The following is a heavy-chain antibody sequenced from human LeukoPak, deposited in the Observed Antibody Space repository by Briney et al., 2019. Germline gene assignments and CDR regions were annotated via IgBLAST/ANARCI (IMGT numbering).Heavy chain of an antibody. CDR2: TRGGGSGT. CDR1: GFTFSSYA. J-gene: IGHJ3*02. D-gene: IGHD3-22*01. V-gene: IGHV3-23*01. CDR3: AKDPGLDAFDI. Sequence: GGSLRLSCAASGFTFSSYAMSWVLQAPGKGLEGVSATRGGGSGTHYADSVKGRVTISRDSSNNTLSLQMNSLRAEDTAVYFCAKDPGLDAFDIWGQGTMVTVSS.